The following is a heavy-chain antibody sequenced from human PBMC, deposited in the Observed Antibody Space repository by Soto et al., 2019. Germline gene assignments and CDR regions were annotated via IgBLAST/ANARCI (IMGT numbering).Heavy chain of an antibody. D-gene: IGHD6-6*01. CDR2: ISSSDDST. Sequence: EVQLLESGGGLVKPGESLRLSCAASGFTFSSYAMSWVRQAPGKGLEWVSVISSSDDSTYYADSVKGRFTISRDNSKNTLYLQMNSLRAEDTAVYYCAKRSSSSTFDYWGQGTLVTVSS. CDR1: GFTFSSYA. J-gene: IGHJ4*02. CDR3: AKRSSSSTFDY. V-gene: IGHV3-23*01.